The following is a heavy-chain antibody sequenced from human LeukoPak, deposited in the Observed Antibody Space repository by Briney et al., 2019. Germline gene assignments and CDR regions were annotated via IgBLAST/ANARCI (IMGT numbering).Heavy chain of an antibody. V-gene: IGHV3-11*04. CDR2: ISNDGGTM. CDR3: VRDPSYGSSWYYYMDV. D-gene: IGHD6-13*01. Sequence: GGSLRLSCAGSGLSLRDYYMNWIRQAPGKGLEWVAYISNDGGTMAYADSVRRRFTISRDNSKNSLYLQMDSLRVEDTAVYYCVRDPSYGSSWYYYMDVWGKGTTVTVSS. CDR1: GLSLRDYY. J-gene: IGHJ6*03.